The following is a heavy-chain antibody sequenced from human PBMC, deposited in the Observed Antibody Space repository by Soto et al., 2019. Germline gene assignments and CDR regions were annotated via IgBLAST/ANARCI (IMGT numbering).Heavy chain of an antibody. D-gene: IGHD6-13*01. CDR2: ISSSSSYI. CDR1: GFTFSSYS. V-gene: IGHV3-21*01. CDR3: ARDYLYSSSWPAPFDY. J-gene: IGHJ4*02. Sequence: EVQLVESGGGLVKPGGSLRLSCAASGFTFSSYSMNWVRQAPGKGLEWVSSISSSSSYIYYADSVKGRFTISRDNXKXXLYLQMNSLRAEDTAVYYCARDYLYSSSWPAPFDYWGQGTLVTVSS.